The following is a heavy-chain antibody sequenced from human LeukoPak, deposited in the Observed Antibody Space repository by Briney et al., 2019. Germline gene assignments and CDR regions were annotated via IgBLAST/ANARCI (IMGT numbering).Heavy chain of an antibody. V-gene: IGHV1-8*01. CDR3: TRAVRNQLLSEY. CDR2: MNPNSGNT. CDR1: GYTFSNYD. J-gene: IGHJ4*02. D-gene: IGHD2-2*01. Sequence: ASVGVSCKASGYTFSNYDVTWVRQAPGQGLEYMGWMNPNSGNTGFAQKFRGRVTMTSDASTTSAFMELMRLTSEDTAVYYCTRAVRNQLLSEYWGQGTRITVSS.